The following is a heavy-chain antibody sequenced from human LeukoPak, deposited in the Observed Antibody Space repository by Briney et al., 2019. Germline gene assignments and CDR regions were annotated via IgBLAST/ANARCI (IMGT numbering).Heavy chain of an antibody. CDR2: IWYDGSNK. D-gene: IGHD3-22*01. V-gene: IGHV3-33*06. Sequence: PGRSPRLSCAASGFTFSSYGMHWVRQAPGKGLEWVAVIWYDGSNKYYADSVKGRFTISRNNFKNTLYLQMNSLRAEDTAVYYCAKDRYGSSGYYPFDYWGQGTLVTVSS. J-gene: IGHJ4*02. CDR3: AKDRYGSSGYYPFDY. CDR1: GFTFSSYG.